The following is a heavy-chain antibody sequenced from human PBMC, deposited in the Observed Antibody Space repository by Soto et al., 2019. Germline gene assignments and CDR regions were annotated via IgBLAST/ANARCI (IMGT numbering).Heavy chain of an antibody. J-gene: IGHJ6*02. CDR1: GFTFSSYA. Sequence: LRLSCAASGFTFSSYAMSWVRQAPGKGLEWVSAISGSGSSTYYADSVKGRFTISRDNSKNTLYLQMNSLRAEDTAVYYCAKDGAYYDFWSGYPYYYYGMDVWGQGTTVTV. CDR3: AKDGAYYDFWSGYPYYYYGMDV. D-gene: IGHD3-3*01. V-gene: IGHV3-23*01. CDR2: ISGSGSST.